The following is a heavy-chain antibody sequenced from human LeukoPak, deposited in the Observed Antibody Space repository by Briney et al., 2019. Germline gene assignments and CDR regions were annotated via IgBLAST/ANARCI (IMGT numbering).Heavy chain of an antibody. D-gene: IGHD3-3*01. CDR3: ARGTITIFEH. CDR1: GGSISSGSYY. J-gene: IGHJ1*01. CDR2: IYTSGST. V-gene: IGHV4-61*02. Sequence: SETLSLTCTVSGGSISSGSYYWSWIRQPAGKGLEWIGRIYTSGSTNYNPSLKSRVTISVDTSKNQFSLKLSSVTAADTAVYYCARGTITIFEHWGQGTLVTVSS.